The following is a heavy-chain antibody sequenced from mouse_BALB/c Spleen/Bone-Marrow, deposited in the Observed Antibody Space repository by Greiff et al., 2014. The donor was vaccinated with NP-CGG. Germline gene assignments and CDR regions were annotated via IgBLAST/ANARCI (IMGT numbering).Heavy chain of an antibody. J-gene: IGHJ3*01. Sequence: EVQRVESGGDLVRPGGSLKLSCAASGFTFSSYDMSWVRQTPDKRLEWVATIGSGGSYTYYPDSVKGRFTISRDNAKNTLYLQMSSLKSEDTAMYYCSRLSYDYDGAWFAYWGQGTLVTVPA. CDR1: GFTFSSYD. V-gene: IGHV5-6*01. D-gene: IGHD2-4*01. CDR2: IGSGGSYT. CDR3: SRLSYDYDGAWFAY.